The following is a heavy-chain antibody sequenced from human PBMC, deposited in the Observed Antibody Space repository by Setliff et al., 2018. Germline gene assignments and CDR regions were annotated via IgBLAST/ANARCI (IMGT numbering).Heavy chain of an antibody. J-gene: IGHJ5*02. CDR3: VRGPLHYDFWSGYYTVSWFDP. Sequence: ASVKVSCKASGCTFTSYAMNWVRQAPGQGLEWMGWINTNTGNPTYAQGFTGRFVFSLDTSVSTAYLQISSLKAEDTAVYYCVRGPLHYDFWSGYYTVSWFDPWGQGTLVTVS. D-gene: IGHD3-3*01. CDR1: GCTFTSYA. V-gene: IGHV7-4-1*02. CDR2: INTNTGNP.